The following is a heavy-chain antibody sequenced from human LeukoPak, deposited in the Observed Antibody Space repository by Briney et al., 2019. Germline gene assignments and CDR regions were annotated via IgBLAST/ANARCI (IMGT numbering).Heavy chain of an antibody. CDR2: MNPNSGNT. CDR1: GYTFTSYD. D-gene: IGHD3-9*01. CDR3: ARGRSDILTGYYNRFDP. Sequence: ASVKVSCKASGYTFTSYDINWVRQATGQGLEWMGWMNPNSGNTGYAQKFQGRVTMTRNTSKSTAYMELSSLRSEDTAVYYCARGRSDILTGYYNRFDPWGQGTLVTVSS. J-gene: IGHJ5*02. V-gene: IGHV1-8*01.